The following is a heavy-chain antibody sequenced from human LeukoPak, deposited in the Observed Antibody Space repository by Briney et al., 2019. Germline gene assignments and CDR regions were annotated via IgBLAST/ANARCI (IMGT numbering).Heavy chain of an antibody. CDR1: GFTFTTYS. J-gene: IGHJ6*03. CDR3: ARPDYDFWSGSPGGHYMDV. D-gene: IGHD3-3*01. V-gene: IGHV3-21*01. Sequence: GGSLRLSCAASGFTFTTYSMTWVRQAPGKGPEWVSSISSTSSYVYYADSVRGRFTISRDNAKNSLYLQMDSLRAEDTAVYYCARPDYDFWSGSPGGHYMDVWGKGTTVTVSS. CDR2: ISSTSSYV.